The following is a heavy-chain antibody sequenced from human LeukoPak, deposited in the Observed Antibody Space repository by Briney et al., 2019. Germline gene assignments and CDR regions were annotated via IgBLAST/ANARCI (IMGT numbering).Heavy chain of an antibody. CDR2: ISGSGGST. J-gene: IGHJ3*02. Sequence: GGSLRLSCVASGFTFSSYAMSWVRQAPGKGLEWVSAISGSGGSTYYADSVKGRFTISRDNSKNTLYLQMNSLRAEDTAVYYCAKDLTIQGRLHDAFDIWGQGTMVTVSS. D-gene: IGHD3-9*01. V-gene: IGHV3-23*01. CDR1: GFTFSSYA. CDR3: AKDLTIQGRLHDAFDI.